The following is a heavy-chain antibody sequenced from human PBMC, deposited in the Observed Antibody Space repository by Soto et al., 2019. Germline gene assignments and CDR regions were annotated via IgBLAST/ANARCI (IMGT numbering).Heavy chain of an antibody. J-gene: IGHJ6*02. D-gene: IGHD5-18*01. CDR2: IYYSGST. CDR1: GGSISNYY. CDR3: ACIFSGGYGYGFYYYGMDV. Sequence: SETLSLTCTVSGGSISNYYGSWIRHPPGKKLEWIGYIYYSGSTYYNPSLKSRVTISVDTSKNQFSLKLSSVTAADTAVYYCACIFSGGYGYGFYYYGMDVWGQGTTVTVSS. V-gene: IGHV4-59*08.